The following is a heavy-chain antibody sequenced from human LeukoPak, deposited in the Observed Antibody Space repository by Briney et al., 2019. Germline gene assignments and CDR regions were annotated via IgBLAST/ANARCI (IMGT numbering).Heavy chain of an antibody. J-gene: IGHJ4*02. Sequence: SETLSLTCTVSGGSISSYYWSWIRQPPGKGQEWIGYIYYSGSTNYNPSLKSRVTISVDTSKNQFSLKLSSVTAADTAVYYCARVVDYGDYYYFDYWGQGTLVTVSS. V-gene: IGHV4-59*01. D-gene: IGHD4-17*01. CDR3: ARVVDYGDYYYFDY. CDR2: IYYSGST. CDR1: GGSISSYY.